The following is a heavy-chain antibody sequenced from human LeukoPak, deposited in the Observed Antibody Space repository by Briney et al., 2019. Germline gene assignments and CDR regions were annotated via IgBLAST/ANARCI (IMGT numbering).Heavy chain of an antibody. CDR2: ISSSGRTT. D-gene: IGHD3-22*01. CDR3: AREHYYDSSGYYSY. V-gene: IGHV3-48*03. Sequence: GGSLRLSCAASGFTLSSFEMNWVRQAPGKGLEWVSYISSSGRTTYYADSVKGRLTISRDNAKNSLYLQMNSLRAEDTAVYYCAREHYYDSSGYYSYWGHGTLVTVSS. J-gene: IGHJ4*01. CDR1: GFTLSSFE.